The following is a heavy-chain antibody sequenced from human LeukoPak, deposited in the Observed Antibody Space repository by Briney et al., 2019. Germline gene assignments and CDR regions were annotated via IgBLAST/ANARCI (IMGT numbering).Heavy chain of an antibody. D-gene: IGHD3-9*01. CDR3: ARGDDILTGYFRGLDN. Sequence: ASVKVSCKASGYTFTSYGINWVRQAPGQGLEWMGWISAYNGDTNYALKFQGRVTMTTDTFTNIGYMELRRLRSDDTAVYYCARGDDILTGYFRGLDNWGQGTPVTVSS. V-gene: IGHV1-18*01. CDR2: ISAYNGDT. CDR1: GYTFTSYG. J-gene: IGHJ4*02.